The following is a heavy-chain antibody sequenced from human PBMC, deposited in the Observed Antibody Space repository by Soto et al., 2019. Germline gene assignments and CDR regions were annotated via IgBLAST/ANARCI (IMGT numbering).Heavy chain of an antibody. CDR1: GFTFSSYW. CDR3: AKDNRVATTIEY. Sequence: GGSLRLSCAASGFTFSSYWMHWVRQAPGKGLVWVSRINSDGSTTAYADSVKGRFTISRDNARNTLYLQMNSLRAVYTAVYYCAKDNRVATTIEYWGQGTLVTVS. CDR2: INSDGSTT. V-gene: IGHV3-74*01. J-gene: IGHJ4*02. D-gene: IGHD5-12*01.